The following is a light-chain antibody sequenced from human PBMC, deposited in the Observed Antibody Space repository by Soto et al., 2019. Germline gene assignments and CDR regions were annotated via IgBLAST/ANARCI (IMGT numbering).Light chain of an antibody. CDR1: QDDRKF. CDR3: QHYDNFVT. J-gene: IGKJ3*01. V-gene: IGKV1-33*01. CDR2: DAS. Sequence: DIQMTQSPSSRSASVGDRVTITCQASQDDRKFLNWYQQKPGKAPKLLINDASNLETGVPSRFSGSGSGTDFTFTINSLQPEDIATYYCQHYDNFVTFGPGTTVDIK.